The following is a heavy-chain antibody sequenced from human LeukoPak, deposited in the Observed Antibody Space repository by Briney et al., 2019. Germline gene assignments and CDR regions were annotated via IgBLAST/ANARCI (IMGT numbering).Heavy chain of an antibody. V-gene: IGHV4-31*03. CDR2: IYYSGST. J-gene: IGHJ4*02. CDR3: AMDSSGFGYFDY. CDR1: GGSTSSGGYY. Sequence: PSETLSLTCTVSGGSTSSGGYYWSWIRQHPGKGLEWIGYIYYSGSTYYNPSLKGRVTISVETSKNQFSLKLSSVTAADTAVYYCAMDSSGFGYFDYWGQGTLVTVSS. D-gene: IGHD3-22*01.